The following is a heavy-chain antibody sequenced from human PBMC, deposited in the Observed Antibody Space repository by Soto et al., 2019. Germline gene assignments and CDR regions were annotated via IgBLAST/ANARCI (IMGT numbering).Heavy chain of an antibody. CDR3: ARAPLIKSAEVKSFVDF. CDR2: MHHSGTS. J-gene: IGHJ4*02. V-gene: IGHV4-34*01. CDR1: GGSFSDHY. D-gene: IGHD3-16*01. Sequence: LSLTCAVNGGSFSDHYWTWIRQPPGKGMEWIGEMHHSGTSHYNPSFKSRATISLDTSKNQFSLDLRSVTAADTAVYYCARAPLIKSAEVKSFVDFWGQGTLVTVSS.